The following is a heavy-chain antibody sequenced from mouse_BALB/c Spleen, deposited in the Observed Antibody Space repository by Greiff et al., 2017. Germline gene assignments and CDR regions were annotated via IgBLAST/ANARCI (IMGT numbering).Heavy chain of an antibody. Sequence: EVKLQESGPGLVKPSQSLSLTCTVTGYSITSDYAWNWIRQFPGNKLEWMGYISYSGSTSYNPSLKSRISITRDTSKNQFFLQLNSVTTEDTATYYCASPGVYAMDYWGQGTSVTVSS. CDR2: ISYSGST. J-gene: IGHJ4*01. CDR3: ASPGVYAMDY. V-gene: IGHV3-2*02. CDR1: GYSITSDYA.